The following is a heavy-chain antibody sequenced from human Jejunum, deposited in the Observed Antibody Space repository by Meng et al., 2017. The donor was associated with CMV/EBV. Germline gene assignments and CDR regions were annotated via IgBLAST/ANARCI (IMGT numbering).Heavy chain of an antibody. Sequence: AASGCTVDGTYMTWVRQAPGEGLEWVSVVFAGGTTYYADPVKGRFTISRDTSQNTVYLHMNSLRADDTAVYYCARLSSDHYYAIVVWGQGTTVTVSS. D-gene: IGHD3-10*02. CDR1: GCTVDGTY. V-gene: IGHV3-53*01. CDR2: VFAGGTT. CDR3: ARLSSDHYYAIVV. J-gene: IGHJ6*02.